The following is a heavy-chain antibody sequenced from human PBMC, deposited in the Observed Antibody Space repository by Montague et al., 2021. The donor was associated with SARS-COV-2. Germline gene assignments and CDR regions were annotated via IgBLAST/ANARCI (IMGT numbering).Heavy chain of an antibody. Sequence: SLRLSFSAPGFTFKNYAMGWVRQAPGEGLEWVSAVSDTGGGTYYADSVKGRFTISRDNDRNSVHLQMNSLRAEDTALYYCAKDDGSGNYYNGLYENWGQGTRVTVSS. D-gene: IGHD3-10*01. V-gene: IGHV3-23*01. J-gene: IGHJ4*02. CDR2: VSDTGGGT. CDR3: AKDDGSGNYYNGLYEN. CDR1: GFTFKNYA.